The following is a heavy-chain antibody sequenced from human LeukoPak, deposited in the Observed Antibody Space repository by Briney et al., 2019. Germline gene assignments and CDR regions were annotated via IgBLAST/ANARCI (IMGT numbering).Heavy chain of an antibody. CDR3: ARRPNGLYDYGDYLLTD. J-gene: IGHJ4*02. V-gene: IGHV5-10-1*01. Sequence: GESLKISCKGSGYSFTSYWISWVRQMPGKGLEWMGRIDPSDSYTNYSPSFQGHVTISADKSISTAYLQWSSLKASDTAMYYCARRPNGLYDYGDYLLTDWGQGTLVTVSS. CDR2: IDPSDSYT. D-gene: IGHD4-17*01. CDR1: GYSFTSYW.